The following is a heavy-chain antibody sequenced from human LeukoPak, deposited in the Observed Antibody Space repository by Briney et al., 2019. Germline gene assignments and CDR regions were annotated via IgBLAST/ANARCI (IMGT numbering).Heavy chain of an antibody. CDR1: GGSISSGGYY. CDR3: TITGTTNMGFDP. Sequence: PSQTLSFTCTVSGGSISSGGYYWSWIRQPPGKGLEWIGYIYHSGSTYYNPSLKSRVTISVDRSKNQFSLKLSSVTAADTAVYYCTITGTTNMGFDPWGQGTLVTVSS. D-gene: IGHD1-20*01. CDR2: IYHSGST. V-gene: IGHV4-30-2*01. J-gene: IGHJ5*02.